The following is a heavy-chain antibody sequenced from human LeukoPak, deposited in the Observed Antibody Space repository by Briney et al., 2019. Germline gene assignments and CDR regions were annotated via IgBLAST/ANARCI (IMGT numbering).Heavy chain of an antibody. Sequence: PGGSLRLSCAASGFTFSSYAMSWVRQAPGKGLEWVSVISGSGGSTYYADPVKGRFTISRDNSKNTLYLQMNSLRAEDRAVYYCAKGTPYDFWSGYYTGIFDYWGQGTLVTVSS. D-gene: IGHD3-3*01. CDR2: ISGSGGST. CDR1: GFTFSSYA. V-gene: IGHV3-23*01. CDR3: AKGTPYDFWSGYYTGIFDY. J-gene: IGHJ4*02.